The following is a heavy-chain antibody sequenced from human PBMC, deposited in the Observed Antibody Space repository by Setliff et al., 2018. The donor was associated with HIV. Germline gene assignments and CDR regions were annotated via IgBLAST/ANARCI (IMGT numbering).Heavy chain of an antibody. V-gene: IGHV4-59*01. D-gene: IGHD3-3*01. Sequence: SETLSLTCTVSGGSISSYYWTWIRQPPGKGLEWIAYIYSSGTTNYNPSLRSRVTISLDTSKNQFSLKLSSVTAADTAVYYCARGVTIFGVVTRHNYYMDVWGKGTTGTVS. CDR1: GGSISSYY. CDR2: IYSSGTT. CDR3: ARGVTIFGVVTRHNYYMDV. J-gene: IGHJ6*03.